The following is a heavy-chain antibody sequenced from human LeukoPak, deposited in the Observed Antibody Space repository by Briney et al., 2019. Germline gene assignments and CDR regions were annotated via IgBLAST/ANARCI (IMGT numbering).Heavy chain of an antibody. Sequence: GGSLRLSCAASGFTFSSYSMNWVRQAPGKGLEWVSFISTSSSYIYYADSVKGRFTISRDNAKNSLFLQMNYLRAEDTAVYYCRGSHDAFDIWGQGTMVTVSS. J-gene: IGHJ3*02. CDR1: GFTFSSYS. V-gene: IGHV3-21*01. CDR2: ISTSSSYI. CDR3: RGSHDAFDI. D-gene: IGHD3-16*01.